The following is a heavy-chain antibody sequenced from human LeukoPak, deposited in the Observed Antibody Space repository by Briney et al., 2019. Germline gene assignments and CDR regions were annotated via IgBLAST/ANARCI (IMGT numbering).Heavy chain of an antibody. CDR3: AREHARGGVNY. D-gene: IGHD3-16*01. CDR2: IYTSGST. V-gene: IGHV4-4*07. J-gene: IGHJ4*02. Sequence: SETLSLTCTVSGGSLSSYYWSWIRQPAGKGLEWVGRIYTSGSTNYNPSLKSRVTMSVDTSKNQFSLKLSAVTAADTAVYYCAREHARGGVNYWGQGTLVTVSS. CDR1: GGSLSSYY.